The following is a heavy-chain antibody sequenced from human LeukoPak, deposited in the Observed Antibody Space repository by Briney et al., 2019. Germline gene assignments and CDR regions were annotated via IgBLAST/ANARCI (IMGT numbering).Heavy chain of an antibody. CDR3: ARVVMHYYDSSGYLDY. CDR1: GFTFDDYG. J-gene: IGHJ4*02. Sequence: GGSLRLSCAASGFTFDDYGMSWVRQAPGKGLEWVSGINWNGGSTGYADSVKGRFTISRDNAKNPLYLQMNSLRAEDTALYYCARVVMHYYDSSGYLDYWGQGTLVTVSS. D-gene: IGHD3-22*01. V-gene: IGHV3-20*04. CDR2: INWNGGST.